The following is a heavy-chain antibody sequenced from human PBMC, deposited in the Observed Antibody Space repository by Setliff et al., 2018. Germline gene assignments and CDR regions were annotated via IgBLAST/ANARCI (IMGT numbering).Heavy chain of an antibody. J-gene: IGHJ5*02. Sequence: ASVKVSCKASGYTFTSYDINWVRQATGQGLEWMGWMNPNSGNTGYAQKFQGRVTMTRNTSISTAYMELSSLRSEDTAVHYCARAELLWFGGFDPWGQGTLVTVSS. CDR1: GYTFTSYD. D-gene: IGHD3-10*01. CDR2: MNPNSGNT. V-gene: IGHV1-8*02. CDR3: ARAELLWFGGFDP.